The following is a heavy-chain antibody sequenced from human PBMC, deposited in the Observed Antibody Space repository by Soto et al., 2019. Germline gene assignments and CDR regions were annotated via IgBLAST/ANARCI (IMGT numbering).Heavy chain of an antibody. D-gene: IGHD2-15*01. V-gene: IGHV3-30*18. CDR1: GFTFSSYG. CDR2: ISYDGSNK. J-gene: IGHJ3*02. CDR3: AKRIIPGPYGLGAFDI. Sequence: QVQLVESGGGVVQPGRSLRLSCAASGFTFSSYGMHWVRQAPGKGLEWVAVISYDGSNKYYADSVKGRFTISRDNSKNTLYLQMNSLRAEDTAVYYCAKRIIPGPYGLGAFDIWGKGTMVTVSS.